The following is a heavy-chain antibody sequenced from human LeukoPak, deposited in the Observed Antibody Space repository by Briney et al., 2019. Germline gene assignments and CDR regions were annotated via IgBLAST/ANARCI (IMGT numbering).Heavy chain of an antibody. V-gene: IGHV3-11*01. J-gene: IGHJ4*02. Sequence: GGSLRLSCTASGFTFSDYYMSWIRQAPGKGLEWVSYISSSGSTIYYADSVKGRFTISRGNAKNSLYLQMNSLRAEDTAVYYCARDRGYCSGGSCYPGDYWGQGTLVTVSS. CDR2: ISSSGSTI. CDR3: ARDRGYCSGGSCYPGDY. D-gene: IGHD2-15*01. CDR1: GFTFSDYY.